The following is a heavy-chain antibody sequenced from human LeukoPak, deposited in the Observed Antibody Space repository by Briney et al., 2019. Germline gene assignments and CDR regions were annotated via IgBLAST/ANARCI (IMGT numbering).Heavy chain of an antibody. CDR2: VYSGGKT. Sequence: GGSLRLSCVASGFNVTDNYMTWVRQASGKGLEWLSVVYSGGKTYYADSVKGRFTISRHNSKNTLFLQMDTLRPEDTAVYYCARGVTFCSGGGCSFPTYWGQGTLVTVSS. J-gene: IGHJ4*02. D-gene: IGHD2-15*01. V-gene: IGHV3-53*04. CDR3: ARGVTFCSGGGCSFPTY. CDR1: GFNVTDNY.